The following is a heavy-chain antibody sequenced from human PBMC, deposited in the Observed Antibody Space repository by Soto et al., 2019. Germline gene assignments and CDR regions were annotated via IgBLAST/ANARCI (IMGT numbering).Heavy chain of an antibody. Sequence: QVQLVQSGAEVKKPGASVKVSCKASGYTFTKYGFTWVRQAPGQGLEWMGWISGYNGNTNYAQKFQDRVTMTTETSTSTAYMELSSLRSDDTAVYYCARDLNIVLKGLRYYFDYWGQGTLVTVSS. J-gene: IGHJ4*02. CDR3: ARDLNIVLKGLRYYFDY. CDR1: GYTFTKYG. CDR2: ISGYNGNT. D-gene: IGHD2-8*02. V-gene: IGHV1-18*01.